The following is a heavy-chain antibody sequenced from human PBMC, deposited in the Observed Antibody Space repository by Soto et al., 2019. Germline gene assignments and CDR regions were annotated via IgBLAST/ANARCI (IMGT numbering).Heavy chain of an antibody. V-gene: IGHV4-39*01. CDR2: TYYSGST. D-gene: IGHD2-15*01. J-gene: IGHJ4*02. CDR1: GGSISSSIYY. Sequence: SETLSLTCTVSGGSISSSIYYWGWIRQPPGKGLERIGSTYYSGSTYYNPSLKGRVTISVDTSKNQFSLKLSSVTAADTAGYYCARHPSGCSGGSCYSVLDYWGQRTLVTVSS. CDR3: ARHPSGCSGGSCYSVLDY.